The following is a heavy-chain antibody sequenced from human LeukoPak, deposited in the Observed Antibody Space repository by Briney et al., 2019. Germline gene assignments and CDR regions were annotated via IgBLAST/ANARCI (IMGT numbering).Heavy chain of an antibody. J-gene: IGHJ3*02. Sequence: ASVKVSCKASGYTFTGYYMHWVRQAPGQGLEWMGWINPNSGGTNYAQKFQGRVTKTRDTSISTAYMELSRLRSDDTAVYYCARGGRYYYDSSGEGNFDIWGQGTMVTVSS. CDR1: GYTFTGYY. D-gene: IGHD3-22*01. CDR3: ARGGRYYYDSSGEGNFDI. V-gene: IGHV1-2*02. CDR2: INPNSGGT.